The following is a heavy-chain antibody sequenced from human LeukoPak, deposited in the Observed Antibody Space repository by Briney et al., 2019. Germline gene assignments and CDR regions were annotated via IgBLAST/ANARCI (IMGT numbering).Heavy chain of an antibody. D-gene: IGHD2-2*01. CDR2: IIPIFGTA. Sequence: SVKVSCKASGGTFSSYAISWVRQAPGQGLEWMGGIIPIFGTANYAQKFQGRVTITADKSASTAHMELSSLRSEDTAVYYCASGSTSSAFDYWGQGTLVTVSS. J-gene: IGHJ4*02. V-gene: IGHV1-69*06. CDR3: ASGSTSSAFDY. CDR1: GGTFSSYA.